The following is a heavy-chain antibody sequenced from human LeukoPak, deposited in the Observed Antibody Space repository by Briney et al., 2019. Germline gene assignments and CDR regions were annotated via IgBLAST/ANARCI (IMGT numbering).Heavy chain of an antibody. CDR2: IRSKANSYAT. J-gene: IGHJ4*02. CDR1: GFTFSGSA. CDR3: TTRSPARYCSDGACYSSADY. Sequence: GGSLRLSCAASGFTFSGSAMHWVRQASGKGLEWVGRIRSKANSYATAYAASVKGRFIISRDDSKDTLYLQMNSLNTEDTAMYYCTTRSPARYCSDGACYSSADYWGQGTLVTVSS. V-gene: IGHV3-73*01. D-gene: IGHD2-15*01.